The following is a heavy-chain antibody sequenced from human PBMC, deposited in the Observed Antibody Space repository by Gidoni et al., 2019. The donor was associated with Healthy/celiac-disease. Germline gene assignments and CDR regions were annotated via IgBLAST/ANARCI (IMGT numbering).Heavy chain of an antibody. CDR3: ARDSYYYDSSGYQAPGYFDY. D-gene: IGHD3-22*01. Sequence: QVQLQESGPGLVKPSQTLSLTCTVSGGSISSGGYYWSWIRQHPGKGLEWIGYIYYSGSTYYNPSLKSRVTISVDTSKNQFSLKLSSVTAADTAVYYCARDSYYYDSSGYQAPGYFDYWGQGTLVTVSS. V-gene: IGHV4-31*03. CDR1: GGSISSGGYY. CDR2: IYYSGST. J-gene: IGHJ4*02.